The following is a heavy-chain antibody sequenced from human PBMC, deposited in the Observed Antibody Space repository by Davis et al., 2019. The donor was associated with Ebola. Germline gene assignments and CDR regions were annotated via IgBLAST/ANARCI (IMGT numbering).Heavy chain of an antibody. CDR3: ARGVNYDSSTFF. CDR1: GGSISGFY. J-gene: IGHJ4*02. V-gene: IGHV4-59*01. D-gene: IGHD3-3*01. Sequence: GSLRLSCTASGGSISGFYWSWIRQPPGKGLEWLGYIFSSGSTNYNPSLKSRVTISVDTSKNQFFLKLSSVTAADTAVYYCARGVNYDSSTFFWGQGTLVTVSS. CDR2: IFSSGST.